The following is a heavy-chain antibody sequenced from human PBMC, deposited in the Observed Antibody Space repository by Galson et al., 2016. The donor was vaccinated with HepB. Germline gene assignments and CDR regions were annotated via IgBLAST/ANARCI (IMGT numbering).Heavy chain of an antibody. CDR1: GYSFASNW. V-gene: IGHV5-51*01. J-gene: IGHJ5*02. CDR3: ARLLGRIMVRDSRWSDP. CDR2: IYPDDSDT. D-gene: IGHD3-10*01. Sequence: QSGAEVKKPGESLKISCKASGYSFASNWIGWVRQMPGKGLEWMGIIYPDDSDTRYSPSFQGQVTISVDKTISTAYLQWSSLKASDTAIYYCARLLGRIMVRDSRWSDPWGQGTLVTVSS.